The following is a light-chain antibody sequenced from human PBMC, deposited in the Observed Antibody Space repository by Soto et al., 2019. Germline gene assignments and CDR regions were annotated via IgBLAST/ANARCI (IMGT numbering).Light chain of an antibody. CDR1: QSVSSNY. CDR2: RAS. Sequence: EIVFTQSPGTLSLSPGERATLSCRASQSVSSNYLAWYQQKPGQAPRLLIYRASSRDTGIPDRFSGSGSGTEFTLTISRLEPEDFAVYYCQQYGSSSWTFGQGTKVDIK. CDR3: QQYGSSSWT. V-gene: IGKV3-20*01. J-gene: IGKJ1*01.